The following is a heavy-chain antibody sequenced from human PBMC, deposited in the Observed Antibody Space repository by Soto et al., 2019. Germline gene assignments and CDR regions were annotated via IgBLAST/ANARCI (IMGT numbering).Heavy chain of an antibody. J-gene: IGHJ4*02. CDR2: IYYSGST. CDR1: GGSISSSSYY. CDR3: ASGRQYYYDSGGYYY. Sequence: PXGTLSRTCTVSGGSISSSSYYGGWIRQPPGKGLEWIGSIYYSGSTYYNPSLKSRVTISVDTSKNQFSLKLSSVTAADTAVYYCASGRQYYYDSGGYYYWGQGTLVTVSS. D-gene: IGHD3-22*01. V-gene: IGHV4-39*01.